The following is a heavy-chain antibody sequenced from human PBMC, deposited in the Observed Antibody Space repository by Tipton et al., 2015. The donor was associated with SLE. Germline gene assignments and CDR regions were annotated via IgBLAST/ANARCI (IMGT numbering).Heavy chain of an antibody. V-gene: IGHV1-69*05. CDR1: GGTFSKYA. J-gene: IGHJ6*02. D-gene: IGHD6-13*01. Sequence: QLVQSGAEMKKPGSSVKVSCKASGGTFSKYAISWVRQAPGQGLEWMGGIIPMFGSANYAQKFQGRVTLTTDESTTTAYMELSSLRCEDTAVYYCARREQQLIPYYSYGMDVWGQGTTVTVSS. CDR2: IIPMFGSA. CDR3: ARREQQLIPYYSYGMDV.